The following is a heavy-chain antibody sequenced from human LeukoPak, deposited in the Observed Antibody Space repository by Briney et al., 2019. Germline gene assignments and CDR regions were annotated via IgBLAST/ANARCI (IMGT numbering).Heavy chain of an antibody. J-gene: IGHJ2*01. CDR3: AREETGYWYFDL. V-gene: IGHV3-74*01. Sequence: PGGSLRLSCAASGFTFSSHWMHWVRQAPGKGLVWVSRINSEGSITTYADSAQGRFTISRDNAKNTLYLQMNSLRAEDTAVYYCAREETGYWYFDLWGRGTLVTVSS. CDR2: INSEGSIT. D-gene: IGHD1-1*01. CDR1: GFTFSSHW.